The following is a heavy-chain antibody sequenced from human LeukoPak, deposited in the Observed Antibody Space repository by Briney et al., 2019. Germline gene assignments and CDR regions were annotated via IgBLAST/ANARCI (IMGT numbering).Heavy chain of an antibody. CDR2: ITDSGHNT. V-gene: IGHV3-23*01. Sequence: PGGSLRLSCAASGFSFSSSAMSWVRQAPGKGLEWVSAITDSGHNTYYPDSLRGRFTISRDNSKNTLYLQMNSLRAEDTAVYCCAKLLWLGAYFFDSWGPGTLVTVSS. CDR3: AKLLWLGAYFFDS. J-gene: IGHJ4*02. D-gene: IGHD3-10*01. CDR1: GFSFSSSA.